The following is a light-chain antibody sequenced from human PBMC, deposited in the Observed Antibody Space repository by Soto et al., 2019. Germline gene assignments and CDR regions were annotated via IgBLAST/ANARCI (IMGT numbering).Light chain of an antibody. J-gene: IGKJ1*01. Sequence: EIVLTQSPGTLSLSPGERATLYCKASPTINSNYLAWYQQKPGQAPRLLIWHASNRATGIPDRFSGSGSGTDFTLTISRLEPEDFALYYCQQYRDSWTFGQGTKVDIK. CDR1: PTINSNY. CDR3: QQYRDSWT. CDR2: HAS. V-gene: IGKV3-20*01.